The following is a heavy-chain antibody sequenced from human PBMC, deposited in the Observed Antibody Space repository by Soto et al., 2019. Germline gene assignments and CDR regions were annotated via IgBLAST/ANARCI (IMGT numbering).Heavy chain of an antibody. D-gene: IGHD2-15*01. Sequence: PSETLSLTCAVSGGSISSSSYYWDWIRQPPGKGLEWIGTIYYTGTSNYNPSLKSRVTISVDTSKNQFSLNLSSVTAADTAVYYCTRHAIGVVVPAAIRNWGQGSLLTVSS. CDR2: IYYTGTS. V-gene: IGHV4-39*01. J-gene: IGHJ4*02. CDR3: TRHAIGVVVPAAIRN. CDR1: GGSISSSSYY.